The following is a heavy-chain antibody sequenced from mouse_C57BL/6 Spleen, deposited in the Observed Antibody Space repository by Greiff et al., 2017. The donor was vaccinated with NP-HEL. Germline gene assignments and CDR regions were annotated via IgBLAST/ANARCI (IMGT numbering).Heavy chain of an antibody. Sequence: EVQLQQSGPELVKPGASVKISCKASGYSFTGYYMNWVKQSPEKSLEWIGEINTSTGGTTYNQKFKAKATLTEDKSSSTSYMQLKILTSEASAVYYCARDLGDYWGQGTTLTVSS. CDR3: ARDLGDY. CDR2: INTSTGGT. D-gene: IGHD4-1*01. J-gene: IGHJ2*01. CDR1: GYSFTGYY. V-gene: IGHV1-42*01.